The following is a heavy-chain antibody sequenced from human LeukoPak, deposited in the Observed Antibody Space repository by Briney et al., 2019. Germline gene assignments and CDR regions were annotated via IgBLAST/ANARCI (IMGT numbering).Heavy chain of an antibody. Sequence: PSETLSLTCAVSGYSISSGYYWGWIRQPPGKGLEWIGSIYHSGSTYYNPSLKSRVTISVDTSKNQFSLKLSSVTAADTAVYYCARFTIFEVGPDYWGQGTLVTVSS. V-gene: IGHV4-38-2*01. CDR1: GYSISSGYY. D-gene: IGHD3-3*01. CDR2: IYHSGST. J-gene: IGHJ4*02. CDR3: ARFTIFEVGPDY.